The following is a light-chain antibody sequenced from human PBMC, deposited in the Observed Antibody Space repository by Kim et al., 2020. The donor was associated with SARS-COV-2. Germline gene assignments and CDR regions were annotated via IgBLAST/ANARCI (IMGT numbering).Light chain of an antibody. CDR1: QSLLHSNGYNY. CDR2: LGS. V-gene: IGKV2-28*01. CDR3: MQALQTPLT. J-gene: IGKJ4*01. Sequence: DIVMTQSPLSLPVTPGEPASISCRSSQSLLHSNGYNYLDWFLQKPGQSPLLLIYLGSNRASGVPDRFSGSGSGTYFTLKISRVEAEDVGVYYCMQALQTPLTFGGGTKVDIK.